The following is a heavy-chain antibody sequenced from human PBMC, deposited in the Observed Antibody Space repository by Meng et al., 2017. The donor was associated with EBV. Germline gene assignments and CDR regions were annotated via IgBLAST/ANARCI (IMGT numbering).Heavy chain of an antibody. Sequence: QVQLQESGPGLVKPSETLSLTCTVSGGSVNNESYYWGWIRQPPGKGLEYIGYIYYTGSTNYNSSLKSRVTISLDKSKNQFSLKLTSLTAADTAIYYCARGDYTNYPRWFDPWGQGTLVPSPQ. V-gene: IGHV4-61*01. D-gene: IGHD4-11*01. J-gene: IGHJ5*02. CDR1: GGSVNNESYY. CDR2: IYYTGST. CDR3: ARGDYTNYPRWFDP.